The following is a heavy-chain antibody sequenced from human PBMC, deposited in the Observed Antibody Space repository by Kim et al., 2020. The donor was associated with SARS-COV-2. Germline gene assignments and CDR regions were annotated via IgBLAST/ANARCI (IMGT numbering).Heavy chain of an antibody. CDR3: AREGSGSYPVDY. Sequence: YYAQSVKGRFTISRDNAKNSLYLQMNSLRAEDTAVYYCAREGSGSYPVDYWGQGTLVTVSS. D-gene: IGHD1-26*01. V-gene: IGHV3-21*01. J-gene: IGHJ4*02.